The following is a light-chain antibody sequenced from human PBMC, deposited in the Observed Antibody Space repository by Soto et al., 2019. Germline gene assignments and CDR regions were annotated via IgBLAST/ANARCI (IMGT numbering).Light chain of an antibody. CDR3: CSYATGDSAV. J-gene: IGLJ7*01. CDR2: EGS. V-gene: IGLV2-23*01. CDR1: SSDVGSYNL. Sequence: QSALTQPASVSGSPGQSITISCTGTSSDVGSYNLVSWYQQHPGKAPKLMIFEGSKRHSGVSNRFSGSKSGNTASLTISGLQAEDEGDYYCCSYATGDSAVFGGGTQLTVL.